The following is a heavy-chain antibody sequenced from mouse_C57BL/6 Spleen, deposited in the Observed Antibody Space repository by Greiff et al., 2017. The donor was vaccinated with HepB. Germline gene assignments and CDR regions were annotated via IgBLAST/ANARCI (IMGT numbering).Heavy chain of an antibody. V-gene: IGHV5-9-1*02. Sequence: EVQLVESGAGLVKPGGSLKLSCAASGFTFSSYAMSWVRQTPEKRLEWVAYISSGGDYIYYADTVKGRFTISRDNARNTLYLQMSSLKSEDTAMYYCTRQTAQATYYFDYWGQGTTLTVSS. J-gene: IGHJ2*01. CDR3: TRQTAQATYYFDY. CDR2: ISSGGDYI. CDR1: GFTFSSYA. D-gene: IGHD3-2*02.